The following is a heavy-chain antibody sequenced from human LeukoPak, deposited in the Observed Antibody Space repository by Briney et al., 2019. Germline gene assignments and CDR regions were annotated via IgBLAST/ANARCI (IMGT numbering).Heavy chain of an antibody. CDR3: ARRDVTTHRFDY. CDR2: IYHSGTS. D-gene: IGHD4-17*01. V-gene: IGHV4-30-4*01. Sequence: SETLSLTCTVSGDSISSGASYWSWIRRPPGEGLEWIGYIYHSGTSYYNPSLRSRVTISVDTSKNQFSLNLRSVTDADTVVYYCARRDVTTHRFDYWGQGALVTVSS. CDR1: GDSISSGASY. J-gene: IGHJ4*02.